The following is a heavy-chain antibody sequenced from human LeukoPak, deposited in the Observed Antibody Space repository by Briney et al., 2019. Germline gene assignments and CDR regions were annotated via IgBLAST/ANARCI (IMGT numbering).Heavy chain of an antibody. J-gene: IGHJ4*02. CDR3: AKDPLIRSYGLFDY. CDR1: GGTFSSYA. D-gene: IGHD5-18*01. Sequence: ASVKASCKASGGTFSSYAISWVRQAPGQGLEWMGGIIPIFGAANYAQKFQGRVTITADESTSTAYMELSSLRSEDTAVYYCAKDPLIRSYGLFDYWGQGTLVTVSS. CDR2: IIPIFGAA. V-gene: IGHV1-69*13.